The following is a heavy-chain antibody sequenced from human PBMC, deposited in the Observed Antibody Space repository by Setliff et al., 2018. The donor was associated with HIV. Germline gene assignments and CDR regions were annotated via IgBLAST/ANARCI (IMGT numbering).Heavy chain of an antibody. J-gene: IGHJ5*01. V-gene: IGHV3-20*04. CDR1: GFTFHDYD. CDR3: ARPLLRTNAVYGILGNWFDS. Sequence: PGGSLRLSCAASGFTFHDYDMTWVRQVPGKGLEWVSGINWNGGSTDYADSVKGRFTISRDNAKNSLYLQMNSLRVEDTAVYYCARPLLRTNAVYGILGNWFDSWGRGTLVTVSS. D-gene: IGHD2-8*01. CDR2: INWNGGST.